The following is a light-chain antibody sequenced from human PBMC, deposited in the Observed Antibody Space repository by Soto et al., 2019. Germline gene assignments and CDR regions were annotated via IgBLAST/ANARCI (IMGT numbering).Light chain of an antibody. CDR2: GAS. Sequence: EIVLTQSPGTLSLSPGVRATLSCWASQSVSSNYLAWYQQKPGQAPRLLIYGASSRATGIPDRFSGSGSGTDFTLTISRLEPADFAVYYCQHYGSSFWTFGQGTKVEIK. V-gene: IGKV3-20*01. CDR3: QHYGSSFWT. CDR1: QSVSSNY. J-gene: IGKJ1*01.